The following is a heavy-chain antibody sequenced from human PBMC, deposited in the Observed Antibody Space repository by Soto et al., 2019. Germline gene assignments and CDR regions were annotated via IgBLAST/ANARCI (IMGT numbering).Heavy chain of an antibody. Sequence: PGWSLRLSCASSVFTFISYAMSWVRQAPGKGLEWVSAISGSGGSTYYADSVKGRFTISRDNSKNTLYLQMNSLRAEDTAVYYCATHRYSYGTHLDYWGQGTLVTVSS. D-gene: IGHD5-18*01. CDR1: VFTFISYA. J-gene: IGHJ4*02. V-gene: IGHV3-23*01. CDR2: ISGSGGST. CDR3: ATHRYSYGTHLDY.